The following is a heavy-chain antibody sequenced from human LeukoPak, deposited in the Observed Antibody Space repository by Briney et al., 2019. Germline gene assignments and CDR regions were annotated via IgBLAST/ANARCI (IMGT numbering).Heavy chain of an antibody. CDR1: GYTFTSYY. D-gene: IGHD2-21*02. V-gene: IGHV1-46*01. CDR3: ARLFGDCLDY. J-gene: IGHJ4*02. CDR2: INPSGGST. Sequence: ASVKVSCKASGYTFTSYYMHWVRQAPGQGLEWMGIINPSGGSTSYAQKFQGRVTMTRDTSISIVYMELNSLRSDDTAVYYCARLFGDCLDYWGQGTLVTVSS.